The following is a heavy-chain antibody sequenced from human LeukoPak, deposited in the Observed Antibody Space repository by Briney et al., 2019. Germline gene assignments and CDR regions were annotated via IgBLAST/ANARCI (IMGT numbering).Heavy chain of an antibody. V-gene: IGHV1-46*01. CDR2: INPSGGST. CDR1: GYTFTSYY. Sequence: ASVKVSCKASGYTFTSYYMHWVRQAPGQGLEWMGIINPSGGSTSYAQKFQGRVTITADESTSTAYMELSSLRSEDTAVYYCASEAPDMLESGYWGQGTLVTVSS. D-gene: IGHD5-24*01. CDR3: ASEAPDMLESGY. J-gene: IGHJ4*02.